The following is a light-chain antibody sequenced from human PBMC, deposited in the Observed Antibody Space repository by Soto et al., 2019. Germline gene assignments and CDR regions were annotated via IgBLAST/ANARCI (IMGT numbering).Light chain of an antibody. CDR1: QSLSSY. V-gene: IGKV3-20*01. CDR2: GAS. CDR3: RQYGSSPSYT. J-gene: IGKJ2*01. Sequence: EIVLTQSPGTLSLSPGERATLSCRASQSLSSYLAWYQQKPGQAPMLLIYGASSRATGIPDRFSGSGSGTDFTLTISRLEPEDFAVYYCRQYGSSPSYTFGQGTKLEIK.